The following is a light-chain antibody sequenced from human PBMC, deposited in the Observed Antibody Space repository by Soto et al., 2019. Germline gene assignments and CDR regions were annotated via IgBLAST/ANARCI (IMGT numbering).Light chain of an antibody. J-gene: IGKJ2*01. V-gene: IGKV3-20*01. CDR3: QQYSSLPHT. CDR2: GVS. Sequence: ESVLTQSPGTLSLSPGERATLSCRATQSVTNNYFAWYQQKPGQSPRLLIYGVSSRATDIPDRFSGSGSGTDFPLTISRLEPEDFVVYYCQQYSSLPHTFGQGNKLEVK. CDR1: QSVTNNY.